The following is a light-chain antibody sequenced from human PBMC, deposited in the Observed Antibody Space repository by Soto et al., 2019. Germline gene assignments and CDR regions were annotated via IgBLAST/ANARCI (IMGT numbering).Light chain of an antibody. Sequence: IVLTQSPGILSLSTGESATLSCRASQSVTSTSLAWFQQKPGQAPRQLIYGASTRATGISDRFSGSGSGTDFTLTISRLEPEDFAVYYFQHYGDSPRTFGQGTKLEIK. CDR2: GAS. V-gene: IGKV3-20*01. CDR3: QHYGDSPRT. CDR1: QSVTSTS. J-gene: IGKJ2*01.